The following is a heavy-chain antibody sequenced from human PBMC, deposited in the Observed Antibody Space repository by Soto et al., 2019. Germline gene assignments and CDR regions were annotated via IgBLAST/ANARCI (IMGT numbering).Heavy chain of an antibody. D-gene: IGHD6-19*01. CDR1: GGSFSGYY. V-gene: IGHV4-34*01. J-gene: IGHJ5*02. CDR2: INHSGSN. CDR3: ARGAVAVINWFDP. Sequence: QVQLQQWGAGLLKPSETLSLTCAVYGGSFSGYYWSWIRQPPGKGLEWIGEINHSGSNNSNPSLKGRVTISVDTSKNQFSLKLSSVTAADTAVYYCARGAVAVINWFDPWGQGTLVTVSS.